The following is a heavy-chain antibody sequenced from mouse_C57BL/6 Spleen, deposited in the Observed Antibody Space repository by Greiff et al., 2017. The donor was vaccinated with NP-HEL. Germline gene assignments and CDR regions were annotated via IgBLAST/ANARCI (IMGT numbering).Heavy chain of an antibody. CDR3: ARRDRDY. Sequence: DVQLQESGGGLVKPGASLKLSCAASGFTFSDYGMHWVRQAPEKGLEWVAYISSGSGSTYYADTVKGRFTISRDNAKNTLFLQMTSVRSEDTAMYYCARRDRDYWGKGTTLTVSS. J-gene: IGHJ2*01. CDR2: ISSGSGST. CDR1: GFTFSDYG. V-gene: IGHV5-17*01. D-gene: IGHD6-2*01.